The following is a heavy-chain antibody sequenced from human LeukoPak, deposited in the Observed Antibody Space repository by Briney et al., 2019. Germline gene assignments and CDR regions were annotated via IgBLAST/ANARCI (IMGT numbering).Heavy chain of an antibody. Sequence: GEPLKFSCKASGYSFTSYWIGGGRQMPGKSLEWMGIIYPGDSDTTYSPSLQRQVTISADKSISTPYLQWSSLKASDSAMYYCARQAQPSLYSRYDYYYYYMDVWGKGTTVTVSS. J-gene: IGHJ6*03. CDR2: IYPGDSDT. V-gene: IGHV5-51*01. CDR1: GYSFTSYW. D-gene: IGHD4-11*01. CDR3: ARQAQPSLYSRYDYYYYYMDV.